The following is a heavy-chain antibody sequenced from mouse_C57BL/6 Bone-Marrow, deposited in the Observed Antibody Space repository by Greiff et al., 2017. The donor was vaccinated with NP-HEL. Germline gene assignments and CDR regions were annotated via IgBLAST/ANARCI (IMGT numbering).Heavy chain of an antibody. CDR1: GFTFSSYA. CDR2: ISDGGSYT. V-gene: IGHV5-4*01. Sequence: EVQLVESGGGLVKPGGSLKLSCAASGFTFSSYAMSWVRQTPEKRLEWVATISDGGSYTYYPDNVKGRFTISRDNAKNNLYLQMSHLKSEDTAMYYCARDGGRWYFDVWGTGTTVTVSS. CDR3: ARDGGRWYFDV. J-gene: IGHJ1*03.